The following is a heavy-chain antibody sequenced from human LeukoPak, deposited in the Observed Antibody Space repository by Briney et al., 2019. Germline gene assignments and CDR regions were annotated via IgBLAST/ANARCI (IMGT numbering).Heavy chain of an antibody. Sequence: ASVKVSCKVSGYTLTELSMHWVRQAPGKGLEWMGGFDPEDGETIYAQKFQGRVTITTDESTSTAYMELSSLRSEDTAVYYCARGGYGDYKLHYYHYGMDVWGQGTTVTVSS. CDR3: ARGGYGDYKLHYYHYGMDV. CDR1: GYTLTELS. D-gene: IGHD4-17*01. CDR2: FDPEDGET. V-gene: IGHV1-24*01. J-gene: IGHJ6*02.